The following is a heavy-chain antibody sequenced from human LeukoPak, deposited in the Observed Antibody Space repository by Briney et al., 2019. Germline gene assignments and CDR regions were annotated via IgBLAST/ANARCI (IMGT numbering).Heavy chain of an antibody. J-gene: IGHJ4*02. CDR3: AKVVQGFCSVTSCSLDY. CDR2: IKRDGSEK. V-gene: IGHV3-7*01. CDR1: GFTFSSYW. Sequence: QPGGSLRLSCAASGFTFSSYWMSWVRQAPGKGLEWGANIKRDGSEKYYVDSVKGRFTVSRDNAKNSGYLEMNSLRAEDTAVYYCAKVVQGFCSVTSCSLDYWGQGTLVTVSS. D-gene: IGHD2-2*01.